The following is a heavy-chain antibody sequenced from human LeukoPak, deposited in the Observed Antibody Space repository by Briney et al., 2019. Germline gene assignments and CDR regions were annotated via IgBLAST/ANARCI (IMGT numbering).Heavy chain of an antibody. CDR1: GGSFSGYY. D-gene: IGHD3-22*01. Sequence: SETLSLTCAVYGGSFSGYYWSWIRQPPGKGLEWIGEINHSGSTNYNPSLKSRVTISVDTSKNQFSLKLSSVTAADTAVYYCARGRRITMIVVVPRPFDYWGQGTQVTVSS. V-gene: IGHV4-34*01. CDR2: INHSGST. J-gene: IGHJ4*02. CDR3: ARGRRITMIVVVPRPFDY.